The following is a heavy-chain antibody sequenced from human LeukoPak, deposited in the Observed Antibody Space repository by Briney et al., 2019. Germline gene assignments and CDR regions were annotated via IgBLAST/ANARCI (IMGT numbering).Heavy chain of an antibody. CDR1: GYSINSGFY. Sequence: SETLSLTCTVSGYSINSGFYWAWIRQPPGKGLEWIGSIYHSGNTYYNPSLKSRVTISVDTSKNRFSLKLSSVTAADTAVYYCARDICGYNYGCFDSWGQGTLVTVSS. CDR3: ARDICGYNYGCFDS. J-gene: IGHJ4*02. V-gene: IGHV4-38-2*02. D-gene: IGHD5-18*01. CDR2: IYHSGNT.